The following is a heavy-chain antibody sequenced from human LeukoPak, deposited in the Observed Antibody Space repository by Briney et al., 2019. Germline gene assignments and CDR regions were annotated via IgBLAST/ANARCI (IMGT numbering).Heavy chain of an antibody. D-gene: IGHD6-25*01. CDR3: AKASSGWTDYYLDY. V-gene: IGHV3-23*01. J-gene: IGHJ4*02. CDR1: GFTLTSYA. Sequence: PGGTLRLSCAASGFTLTSYAMSWVRQAPGKGLEWVSVISGSGGSTNYADSVKGRFTISRDNSKKTLYLQMNSLRAEDTAVYYCAKASSGWTDYYLDYWGQGTLVTVSS. CDR2: ISGSGGST.